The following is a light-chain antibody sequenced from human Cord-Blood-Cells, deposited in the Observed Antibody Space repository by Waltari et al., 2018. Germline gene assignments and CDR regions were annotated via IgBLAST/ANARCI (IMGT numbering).Light chain of an antibody. CDR2: EGS. CDR3: CSYAGSSTLVV. V-gene: IGLV2-23*01. CDR1: SSDVGSYNL. Sequence: QSALTQPASVSGSPGQSITISCTGTSSDVGSYNLFSWYQQHPGKATKLRIYEGSKRPSGVSNRFSGSKSGNTASLTISGRQAEDEADYYCCSYAGSSTLVVFGGGTKLTVL. J-gene: IGLJ2*01.